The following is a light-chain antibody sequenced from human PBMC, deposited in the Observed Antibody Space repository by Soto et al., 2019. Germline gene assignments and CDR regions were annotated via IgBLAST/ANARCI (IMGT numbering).Light chain of an antibody. CDR3: SSYAGSNNFGV. J-gene: IGLJ2*01. CDR1: SSDVGGYNY. V-gene: IGLV2-8*01. CDR2: EVS. Sequence: QSALTQPPSASGSPGQSVTISCTGTSSDVGGYNYVSWYQQHPGKGPKFMIYEVSKRPSGVPDRFFGSKSGNTASLSVSGLQAEDEADYYCSSYAGSNNFGVFGGGTKVTVL.